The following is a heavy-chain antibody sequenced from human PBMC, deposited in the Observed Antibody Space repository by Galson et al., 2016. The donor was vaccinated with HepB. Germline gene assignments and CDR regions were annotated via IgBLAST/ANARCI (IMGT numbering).Heavy chain of an antibody. CDR3: ARDDGRCKLREWYSDL. V-gene: IGHV3-7*05. J-gene: IGHJ2*01. Sequence: SLRLSCAASAFSFTSYWMSWVRQAPGKGLEWVATIKEDGSKKYCVDSVKGRFTISRDNAKNSLYLQMNSLRAEDTAIYYCARDDGRCKLREWYSDLWGRGTRVTVSS. CDR1: AFSFTSYW. CDR2: IKEDGSKK. D-gene: IGHD2-8*01.